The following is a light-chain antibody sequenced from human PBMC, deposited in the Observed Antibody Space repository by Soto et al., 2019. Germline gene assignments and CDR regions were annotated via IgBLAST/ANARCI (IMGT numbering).Light chain of an antibody. J-gene: IGLJ1*01. CDR2: EVS. Sequence: QSALTQPASVSGSAGQSITISCSGTMRDVGAYNLVSWYQHHPHRAPKLLIYEVSYRPSGVSNRFSGSKSGNTASLTISGLQAEDEADYYCSSYTSSNTLEVFGFGTKLTVL. CDR3: SSYTSSNTLEV. CDR1: MRDVGAYNL. V-gene: IGLV2-14*01.